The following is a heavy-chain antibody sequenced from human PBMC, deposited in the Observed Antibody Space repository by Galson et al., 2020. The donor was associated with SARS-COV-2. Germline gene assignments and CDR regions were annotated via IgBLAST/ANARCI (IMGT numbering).Heavy chain of an antibody. V-gene: IGHV3-30*03. CDR3: ARSFSGSYFSPFDY. Sequence: TGGSLRLSCAASGFTFSSYWMHWVRQAPGKGLELVAVISYDGSNKYYADSVKGRFTISRDNSKNTLYLQMNSLRAEDTAVYYCARSFSGSYFSPFDYWGQGTLVTVSS. CDR1: GFTFSSYW. CDR2: ISYDGSNK. D-gene: IGHD1-26*01. J-gene: IGHJ4*02.